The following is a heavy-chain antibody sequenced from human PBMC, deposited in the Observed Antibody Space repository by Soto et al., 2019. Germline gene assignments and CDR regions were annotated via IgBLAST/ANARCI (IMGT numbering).Heavy chain of an antibody. CDR2: IIPILGIA. V-gene: IGHV1-69*02. J-gene: IGHJ6*03. Sequence: SVKVSCKASGGTFSSYTISWVRQAPGQGLEWMGRIIPILGIANYAQKFQGRVTITADKSTSTAYMELSSLRSEDTAVYYCALYSSGWDSYYYYMDVWGKGTTVTVSS. D-gene: IGHD6-19*01. CDR1: GGTFSSYT. CDR3: ALYSSGWDSYYYYMDV.